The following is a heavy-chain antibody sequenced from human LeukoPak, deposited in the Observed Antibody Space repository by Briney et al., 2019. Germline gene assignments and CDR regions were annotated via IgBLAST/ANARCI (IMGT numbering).Heavy chain of an antibody. V-gene: IGHV3-30*18. D-gene: IGHD3-3*01. CDR2: ISEDGRNK. Sequence: PGGSRRLSGAASGFTFSTYAMPWFRQAPAKGLEGWAVISEDGRNKYYAASVKGRFTISRDSSKNTLYLQMNSLRTEDTAVYYCANTIWEWFSYYYGMDVWGQGTTVTVSS. CDR1: GFTFSTYA. CDR3: ANTIWEWFSYYYGMDV. J-gene: IGHJ6*02.